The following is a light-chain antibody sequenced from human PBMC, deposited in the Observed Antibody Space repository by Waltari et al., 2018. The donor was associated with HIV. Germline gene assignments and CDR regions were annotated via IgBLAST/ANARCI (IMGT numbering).Light chain of an antibody. V-gene: IGKV1-39*01. Sequence: DIQMTQSPSSLSASVGDSVTITCRASQTVTNKVNWYQQKPGKAPKVLIYDASTLQSGVPSRFRGGGSWTDFTLTITSLQLDDFATYFCQQSFSSPLTFGPGTKVDIQ. J-gene: IGKJ3*01. CDR1: QTVTNK. CDR2: DAS. CDR3: QQSFSSPLT.